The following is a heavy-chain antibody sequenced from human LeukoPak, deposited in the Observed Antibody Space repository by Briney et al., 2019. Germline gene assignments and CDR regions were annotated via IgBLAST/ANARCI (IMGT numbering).Heavy chain of an antibody. V-gene: IGHV3-48*03. CDR2: ISSSGSTI. J-gene: IGHJ4*02. Sequence: GGSLRLSCAASGFTFSSYEMNWVRQAPGKGLEWVSYISSSGSTIYYGDSVKGRFTISRDNAKNSLYLQMDSLRAEDTAVYYCAREGDSGYDSYFDYWGQGTLVTVSS. CDR3: AREGDSGYDSYFDY. D-gene: IGHD5-12*01. CDR1: GFTFSSYE.